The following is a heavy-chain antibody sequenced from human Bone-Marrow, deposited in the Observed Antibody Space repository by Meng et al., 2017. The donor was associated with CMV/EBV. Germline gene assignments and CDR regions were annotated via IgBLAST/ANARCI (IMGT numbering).Heavy chain of an antibody. CDR2: MNPNSGNT. CDR1: GYTFTSYG. Sequence: ASVKVSCKASGYTFTSYGISWVRQATGQGLEWMGWMNPNSGNTGYAQKFQGRVTITADKSTSTAYMELSSLRSEDTAVYYCARRRRGYYYGMDVWGQGTTVTVSS. D-gene: IGHD3-10*01. CDR3: ARRRRGYYYGMDV. V-gene: IGHV1-8*03. J-gene: IGHJ6*02.